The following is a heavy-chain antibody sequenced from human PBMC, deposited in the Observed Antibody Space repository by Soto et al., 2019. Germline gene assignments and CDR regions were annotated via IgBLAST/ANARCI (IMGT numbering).Heavy chain of an antibody. CDR1: GFTFSSYG. CDR2: IWYDGSNK. Sequence: QVQLVESGGGVVQPGRSLRLSCAASGFTFSSYGMHWVRQAPGKGLEWVAVIWYDGSNKYYADSVKGRFTTSRDNSKNTLYLQMNSLRAEDTAVYYCARDRTGIAVAGDYYYYYGMDVWGQGTTVTVSS. V-gene: IGHV3-33*01. D-gene: IGHD6-19*01. CDR3: ARDRTGIAVAGDYYYYYGMDV. J-gene: IGHJ6*02.